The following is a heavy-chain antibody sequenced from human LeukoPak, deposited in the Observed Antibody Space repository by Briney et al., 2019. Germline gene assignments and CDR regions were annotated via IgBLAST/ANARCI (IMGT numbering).Heavy chain of an antibody. CDR1: GFTFSSYS. V-gene: IGHV3-21*01. D-gene: IGHD3-22*01. CDR2: ISSSSSYI. J-gene: IGHJ3*02. CDR3: AKGRITMIVVSGAFDI. Sequence: PGGSLRLSCAASGFTFSSYSMNWVRQAPGKGLEWVSSISSSSSYIYYADSVKGRFTISRDNSKSTLYLQMNSLRAEDTAVYYCAKGRITMIVVSGAFDIWGQGTMVTVSS.